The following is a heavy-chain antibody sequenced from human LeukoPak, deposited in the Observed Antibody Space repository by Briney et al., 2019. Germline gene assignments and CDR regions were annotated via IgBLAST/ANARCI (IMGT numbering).Heavy chain of an antibody. CDR3: AAGFIVVVPAAMPAPKY. D-gene: IGHD2-2*01. V-gene: IGHV3-30-3*01. CDR1: GFTFSSYA. CDR2: ISYDGSNK. J-gene: IGHJ4*02. Sequence: TGGSLRLSCAASGFTFSSYAMHWVRQAPGKGLEWVAVISYDGSNKYYADSVKGRFTISRDNSKNTLYLQMNSLRAEGTAVYYCAAGFIVVVPAAMPAPKYWGQGTLVTVSS.